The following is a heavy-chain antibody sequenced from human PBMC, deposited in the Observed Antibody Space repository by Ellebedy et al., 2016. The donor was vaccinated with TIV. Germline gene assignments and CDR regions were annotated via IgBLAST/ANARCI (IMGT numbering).Heavy chain of an antibody. V-gene: IGHV4-34*01. CDR2: INHSGST. Sequence: SQTLSLTCAVYGGSFSGYYWSWIRQPPGKGLEWIGEINHSGSTNYSPSLRSRATISVDMSKNQFSLKLSSVTAADTAVYFCASSIAVAGMFDYWGQGTLVTVSS. D-gene: IGHD6-19*01. CDR3: ASSIAVAGMFDY. CDR1: GGSFSGYY. J-gene: IGHJ4*02.